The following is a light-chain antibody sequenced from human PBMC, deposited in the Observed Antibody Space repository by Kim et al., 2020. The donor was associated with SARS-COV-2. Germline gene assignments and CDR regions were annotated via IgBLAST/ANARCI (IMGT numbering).Light chain of an antibody. J-gene: IGLJ3*02. CDR2: RKN. CDR1: GSNIGSNY. Sequence: GQRVTISCSGSGSNIGSNYVSWYQQLPGTAPKLLIYRKNQRPSGVPDRFSGSKSGTSASLAISGLRSEDEADYYCAAWDDSLSGRVFGGGTQLTVL. V-gene: IGLV1-47*01. CDR3: AAWDDSLSGRV.